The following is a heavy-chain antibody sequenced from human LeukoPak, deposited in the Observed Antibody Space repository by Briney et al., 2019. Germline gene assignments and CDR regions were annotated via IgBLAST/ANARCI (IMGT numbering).Heavy chain of an antibody. D-gene: IGHD1-14*01. CDR2: IRYDGNNK. J-gene: IGHJ4*02. CDR1: GFTFSSYA. V-gene: IGHV3-30*04. CDR3: VKDNPLDY. Sequence: GRSLRLSCAASGFTFSSYAMHWVRQAPGKGLDWVAFIRYDGNNKLYADSVKGRFTISRDNSKNTLYLHINSLRAEDTAVYYCVKDNPLDYWGQGTLVIVSS.